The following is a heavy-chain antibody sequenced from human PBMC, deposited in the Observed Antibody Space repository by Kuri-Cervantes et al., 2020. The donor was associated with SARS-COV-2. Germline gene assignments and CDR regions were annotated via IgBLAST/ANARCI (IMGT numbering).Heavy chain of an antibody. D-gene: IGHD3-3*01. CDR2: ISGSGGSP. CDR1: GFTFSSYA. V-gene: IGHV3-23*01. CDR3: ARAFGRITIYAFDI. Sequence: GESLKISCAASGFTFSSYAMSWARQAPGKGLEWVSAISGSGGSPYYADSVKGRFTIYRDNSKNTLYLQMNSLRAEDTAVYYCARAFGRITIYAFDIWGQGKMVTVSS. J-gene: IGHJ3*02.